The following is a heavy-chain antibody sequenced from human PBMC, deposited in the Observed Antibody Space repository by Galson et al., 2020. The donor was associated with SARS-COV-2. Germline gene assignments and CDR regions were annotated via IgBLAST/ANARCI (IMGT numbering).Heavy chain of an antibody. CDR3: ARDLRYYDSLTGGVREQGRLVYYYCGIDV. D-gene: IGHD3-9*01. V-gene: IGHV3-30*04. J-gene: IGHJ6*02. CDR1: GFTFSSYA. CDR2: ISYDGSNK. Sequence: GEYLKISCAASGFTFSSYAMHWVRQAPGKGLEWVAVISYDGSNKYYADSVKGRFTISRDNSENTLYLQMNSLRAEDTAVYYCARDLRYYDSLTGGVREQGRLVYYYCGIDVWCQGTTGTVSS.